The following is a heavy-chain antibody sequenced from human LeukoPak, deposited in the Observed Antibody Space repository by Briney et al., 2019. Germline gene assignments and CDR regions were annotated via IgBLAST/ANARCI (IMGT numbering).Heavy chain of an antibody. V-gene: IGHV3-49*04. CDR2: IRSKAYGGTT. J-gene: IGHJ4*02. CDR1: GFTFGDYA. CDR3: TRDFGGYYYDSSGYSA. D-gene: IGHD3-22*01. Sequence: GGSLRLSCTASGFTFGDYAMSWVRQAPGKGLEWVGFIRSKAYGGTTEYAASVKGRFTISRDDSKSIAYLQMNSLKTEDTAVYYCTRDFGGYYYDSSGYSAWGQGTLVTVSS.